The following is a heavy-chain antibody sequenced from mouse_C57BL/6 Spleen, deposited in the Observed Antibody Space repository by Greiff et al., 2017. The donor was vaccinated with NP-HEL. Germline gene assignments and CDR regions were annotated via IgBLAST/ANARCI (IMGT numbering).Heavy chain of an antibody. CDR2: IYPGNSDT. CDR1: GYTFTSYW. CDR3: TNYDYDRVYFDF. Sequence: VQLQQSGTVLARPGASVKMSCKTSGYTFTSYWMHWVKQRPGQGLEWIGAIYPGNSDTSYNQKFKGKAKLTAVTSASTAYMELSSLTNEDSAVYYCTNYDYDRVYFDFWGQGTTLTVSS. D-gene: IGHD2-4*01. V-gene: IGHV1-5*01. J-gene: IGHJ2*01.